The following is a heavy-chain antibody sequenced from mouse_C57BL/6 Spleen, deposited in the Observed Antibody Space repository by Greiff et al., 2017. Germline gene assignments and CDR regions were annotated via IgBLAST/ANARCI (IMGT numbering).Heavy chain of an antibody. CDR2: IYPNYGTT. Sequence: VQLQQPGPELVKPGASVKISCKASGYSFTDYNMNWVKQSNGQSLEWIGVIYPNYGTTSYNQKFKGKATLTVDKSSSTAYMQLNSLTSEDSAVYYCERCDYYGSGYEFAYWGQGTLVTVSA. D-gene: IGHD1-1*01. CDR3: ERCDYYGSGYEFAY. CDR1: GYSFTDYN. J-gene: IGHJ3*01. V-gene: IGHV1-39*01.